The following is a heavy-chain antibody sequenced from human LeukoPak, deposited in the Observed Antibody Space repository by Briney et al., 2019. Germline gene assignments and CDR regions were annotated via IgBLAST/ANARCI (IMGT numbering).Heavy chain of an antibody. J-gene: IGHJ3*02. V-gene: IGHV4-30-4*01. CDR2: IYYSGST. CDR3: ARLNHYDSSGYYYGDAFDI. CDR1: GGSISSGDYY. Sequence: PSETLSLTCTVSGGSISSGDYYWSWIRQPPGKGLEWIGYIYYSGSTYYNPSLKSRVTISVDTSKNQFSLKLSSVTATDTAVYYCARLNHYDSSGYYYGDAFDIWGQGTMVTVSS. D-gene: IGHD3-22*01.